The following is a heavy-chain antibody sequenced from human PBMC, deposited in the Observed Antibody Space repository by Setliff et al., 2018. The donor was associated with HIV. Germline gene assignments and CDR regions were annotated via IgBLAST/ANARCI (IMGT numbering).Heavy chain of an antibody. V-gene: IGHV1-69*13. CDR1: GGAFSSYA. D-gene: IGHD2-21*02. CDR3: AAGYCGGDCYSRQSYFDY. CDR2: IIPIFGTA. J-gene: IGHJ4*02. Sequence: SVKVSCKASGGAFSSYALSWVRQAPGQGLEWMGGIIPIFGTANYAQKFQGRVTITADESTSTAYMELSSLRSEDTAVYYCAAGYCGGDCYSRQSYFDYWGQGTLVTVSS.